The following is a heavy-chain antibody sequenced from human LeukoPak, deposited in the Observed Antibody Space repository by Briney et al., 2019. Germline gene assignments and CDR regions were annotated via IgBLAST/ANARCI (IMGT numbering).Heavy chain of an antibody. V-gene: IGHV3-7*03. CDR1: GFTFSNYW. D-gene: IGHD3-16*01. CDR2: IKEDGSEK. CDR3: SRTLRGGGALDY. J-gene: IGHJ4*02. Sequence: GGSLRLSCAASGFTFSNYWLNWVRQAPGKGLEWVANIKEDGSEKYYVDSVKGRFTISRDNAKNSLFLQMNSLRAEDTAVYYCSRTLRGGGALDYWGQGTLVTVSS.